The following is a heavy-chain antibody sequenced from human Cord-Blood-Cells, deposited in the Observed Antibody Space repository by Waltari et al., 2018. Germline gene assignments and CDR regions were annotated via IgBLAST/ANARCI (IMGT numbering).Heavy chain of an antibody. V-gene: IGHV4-31*03. D-gene: IGHD3-10*01. J-gene: IGHJ3*02. CDR3: ASQDYYGSGSYYNAFDI. CDR2: IYYSGST. Sequence: QVQLQESGPGLVKPSQTLSLTCTVSGGSISSGGYYWSWIRQHPGKGLEWLGYIYYSGSTYDNPSLKSRVTISVDTSKNQFSLKLSSVTAAHTAVYYCASQDYYGSGSYYNAFDIWGQGTMVTVSS. CDR1: GGSISSGGYY.